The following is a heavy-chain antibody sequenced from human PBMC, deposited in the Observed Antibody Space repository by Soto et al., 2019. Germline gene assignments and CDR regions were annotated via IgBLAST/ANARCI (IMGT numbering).Heavy chain of an antibody. V-gene: IGHV4-34*01. D-gene: IGHD3-16*01. Sequence: QVQLQQWGAGLLKPSETLSLTCAVYGGSFSGYYWSWIRQPPGKGLEWIGEINHSGSTNYNPPLKSRVTISVDTSKNQFSLKLSSVTAADTAVYYCARNGAGGGGPGWFDPWGQGTLVTVSS. CDR1: GGSFSGYY. CDR3: ARNGAGGGGPGWFDP. CDR2: INHSGST. J-gene: IGHJ5*02.